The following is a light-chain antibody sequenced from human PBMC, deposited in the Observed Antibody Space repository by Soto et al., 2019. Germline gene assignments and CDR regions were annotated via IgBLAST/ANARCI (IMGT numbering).Light chain of an antibody. V-gene: IGKV3-20*01. CDR1: QSVSSNY. CDR3: QQYGRSPLT. Sequence: EIVLTQSPGTLSLSPGEGATLSCRASQSVSSNYLAWYHHKPGQAPRLLIYGASSRATGVPDRFSGSGSGSDLILNIIRLAPEDFAVHYCQQYGRSPLTFGGGTKVEIK. CDR2: GAS. J-gene: IGKJ4*01.